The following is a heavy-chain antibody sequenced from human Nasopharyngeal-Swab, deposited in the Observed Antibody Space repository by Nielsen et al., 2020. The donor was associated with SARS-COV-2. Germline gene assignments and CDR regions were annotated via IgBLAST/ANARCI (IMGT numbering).Heavy chain of an antibody. CDR2: IYYSGST. CDR3: ARESYSSGWYFSGMDV. V-gene: IGHV4-31*03. CDR1: GGSISSGGYY. Sequence: SETLSLTCTVSGGSISSGGYYWSWIRQHPGKGLEWIGYIYYSGSTNYNPSLKSRVTISVDTSKNQFSLKLSSVTAADTAVYYCARESYSSGWYFSGMDVWGQGTTVTVSS. J-gene: IGHJ6*02. D-gene: IGHD6-19*01.